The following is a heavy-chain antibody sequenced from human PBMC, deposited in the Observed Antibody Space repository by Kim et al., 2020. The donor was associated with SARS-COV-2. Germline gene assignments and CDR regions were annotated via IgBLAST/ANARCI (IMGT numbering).Heavy chain of an antibody. D-gene: IGHD2-8*01. CDR2: ISCSSSNI. Sequence: GGSLRLSCAASGFTFSNYSMNWVRQAPGKGLEWVSLISCSSSNIYYADSVKGRFTISRDNAKNSLYLQMNSLRAEDMAVYYCARDWGDGTNGVWPDYYYYYGMDTWGPGTPGTASS. CDR1: GFTFSNYS. CDR3: ARDWGDGTNGVWPDYYYYYGMDT. J-gene: IGHJ6*01. V-gene: IGHV3-21*01.